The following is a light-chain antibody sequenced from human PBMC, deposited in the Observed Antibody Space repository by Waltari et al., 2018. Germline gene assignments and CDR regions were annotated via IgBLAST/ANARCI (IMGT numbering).Light chain of an antibody. CDR2: DVS. J-gene: IGLJ1*01. CDR3: SSYTSSSTLDV. Sequence: QSALTQPASVSGSPGQSITISCTGTSSDVGGYNYVSCYQQHPGKVPKLMIYDVSNRPSGVSNRFSGSKSGNTASLTISGLQAEDEADYYCSSYTSSSTLDVFGTGTKVTVL. CDR1: SSDVGGYNY. V-gene: IGLV2-14*01.